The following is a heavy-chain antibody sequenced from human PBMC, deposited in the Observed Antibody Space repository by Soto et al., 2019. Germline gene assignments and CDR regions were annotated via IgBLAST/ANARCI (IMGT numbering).Heavy chain of an antibody. V-gene: IGHV4-59*02. J-gene: IGHJ5*02. CDR3: ARGSVEQQLVRIGWFDP. CDR1: GGSVTSYH. Sequence: SETLSLTCFVSGGSVTSYHWSWIRQFPGKGLEWIAYTSYTGNTNYNPSLQSRVTISLDTSKNQFSLKLSSVTAADTAVYYCARGSVEQQLVRIGWFDPWGQGTLVTVSS. CDR2: TSYTGNT. D-gene: IGHD6-13*01.